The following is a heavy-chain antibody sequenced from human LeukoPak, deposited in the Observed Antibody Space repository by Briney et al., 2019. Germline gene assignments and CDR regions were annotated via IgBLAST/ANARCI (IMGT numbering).Heavy chain of an antibody. CDR2: ISSSSSYI. J-gene: IGHJ4*02. CDR1: GFTFSSYS. D-gene: IGHD3-22*01. Sequence: PGGSLRLSCAASGFTFSSYSMNWVRQAPGKGLEWVSSISSSSSYIYYADSVKGRFTISRDNAKNSLYLQMNSLRAEDTAVYYCAKDITLIVVLIRPRKGFDYWGQGTLVTVSS. V-gene: IGHV3-21*04. CDR3: AKDITLIVVLIRPRKGFDY.